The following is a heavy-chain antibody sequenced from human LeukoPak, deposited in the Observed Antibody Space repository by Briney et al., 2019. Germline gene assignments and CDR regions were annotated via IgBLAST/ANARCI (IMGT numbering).Heavy chain of an antibody. Sequence: AAVKVSCKASGGTFSSYAISWVRQAPGQGLEWMGRIIPIFGTANYAQKFQGRVTITTDESTSTAYMELRSLRSEDTAVYSCARARDGYNSWNFDYWDQGTVVTVSS. CDR3: ARARDGYNSWNFDY. J-gene: IGHJ4*01. V-gene: IGHV1-69*05. CDR1: GGTFSSYA. D-gene: IGHD5-24*01. CDR2: IIPIFGTA.